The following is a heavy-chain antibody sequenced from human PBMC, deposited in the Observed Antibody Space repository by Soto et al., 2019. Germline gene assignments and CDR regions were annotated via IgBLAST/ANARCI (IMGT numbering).Heavy chain of an antibody. CDR2: IYYSGST. Sequence: SETLSLTCTVSGGSISSYYWSWIRQPPGKGLEWIGYIYYSGSTNYNPSLKSRVTISVDTSKNQFSLKLSSVTAADTAVYYCARDPFTIFGVVMGNHYYYYGMDVWGQGTTVTVSS. J-gene: IGHJ6*02. CDR3: ARDPFTIFGVVMGNHYYYYGMDV. CDR1: GGSISSYY. V-gene: IGHV4-59*01. D-gene: IGHD3-3*01.